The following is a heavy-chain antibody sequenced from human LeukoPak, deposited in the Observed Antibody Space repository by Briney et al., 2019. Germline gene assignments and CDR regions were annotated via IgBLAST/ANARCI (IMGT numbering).Heavy chain of an antibody. CDR1: GFTFSSYA. CDR3: ARDRNYGDYGDAFDI. J-gene: IGHJ3*02. Sequence: GGSLRLSCAASGFTFSSYAMSWVRQAPGKGLEWVAVIWYDGSNKYYADSVKGRFTISRDNSKNTLYLQMNSLRAEDTAVYYCARDRNYGDYGDAFDIWGQGTMVTVSS. CDR2: IWYDGSNK. D-gene: IGHD4-17*01. V-gene: IGHV3-33*08.